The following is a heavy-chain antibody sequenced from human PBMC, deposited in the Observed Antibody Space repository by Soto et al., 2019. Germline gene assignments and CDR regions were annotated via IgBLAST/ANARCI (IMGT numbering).Heavy chain of an antibody. CDR2: IWYDGSNK. CDR1: GFTFSSYG. CDR3: ARAACSSTSCWNYRHYYYYMDV. D-gene: IGHD2-2*01. J-gene: IGHJ6*03. V-gene: IGHV3-33*01. Sequence: GGSLRLSCAASGFTFSSYGMHWVRQAPGKGLEWVAVIWYDGSNKYYSDSVKGRVTISVANSKNTLYLQMNSLRAEDTAVYYCARAACSSTSCWNYRHYYYYMDVWGKGTTVTVSS.